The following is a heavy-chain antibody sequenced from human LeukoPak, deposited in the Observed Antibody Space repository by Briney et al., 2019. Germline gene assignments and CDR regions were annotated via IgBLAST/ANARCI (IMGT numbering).Heavy chain of an antibody. CDR3: AKVILMELHGAFDI. CDR1: GFTVSSNY. D-gene: IGHD3-16*01. Sequence: PGGSLRLSCAASGFTVSSNYMSWVRQAPGKGLEWVSAISGSGGSTYYADSVKGRFTISRDNSKNTLYLQMNSLRAEDTAVYYCAKVILMELHGAFDIWGQGTMVTVSS. V-gene: IGHV3-23*01. CDR2: ISGSGGST. J-gene: IGHJ3*02.